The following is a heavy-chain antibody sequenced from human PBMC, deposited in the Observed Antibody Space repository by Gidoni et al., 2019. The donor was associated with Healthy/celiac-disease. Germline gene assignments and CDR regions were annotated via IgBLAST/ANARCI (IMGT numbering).Heavy chain of an antibody. J-gene: IGHJ4*02. CDR2: IKQDGSEK. V-gene: IGHV3-7*03. CDR3: ARDNIAARPDLYRY. Sequence: EVQLVESWGCLVQPGGSLRLSCAASGFTVSSYWLSWVLQAPGKGLEWVANIKQDGSEKYYVDSVKGRFTISRDKAKKSLYMQMNSLRAEETAVYYCARDNIAARPDLYRYWGQGTLVTVSS. CDR1: GFTVSSYW. D-gene: IGHD6-6*01.